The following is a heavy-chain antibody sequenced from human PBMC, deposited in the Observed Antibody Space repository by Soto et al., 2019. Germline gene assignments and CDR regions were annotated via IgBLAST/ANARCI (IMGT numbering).Heavy chain of an antibody. CDR3: ARDYGDTAPDYFDY. V-gene: IGHV1-18*04. CDR1: GYTFTIHN. D-gene: IGHD4-17*01. Sequence: QVQLVQSGAEVKKPGASVKVSCKTSGYTFTIHNINWVRQVPGQGLGWLGWISGHSGNTKYMEKVQDRITLSTDTSTTNGYMELRSRTPDDTAVYFCARDYGDTAPDYFDYWGQGNLVTVAS. CDR2: ISGHSGNT. J-gene: IGHJ4*02.